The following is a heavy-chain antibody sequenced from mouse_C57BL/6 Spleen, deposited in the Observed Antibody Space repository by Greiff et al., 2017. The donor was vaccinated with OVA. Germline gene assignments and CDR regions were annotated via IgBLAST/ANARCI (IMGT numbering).Heavy chain of an antibody. Sequence: VQLKESGGDLVKPGGSLKLSCAASGFTFSSYGMSWVRQTPDKRLEWVATISSGGSYTYYPDSVKGRFTISRDNAKNTLYLRMSSLKSEDTAMYYCAVVATDYFDYWGQGTTLTVSS. V-gene: IGHV5-6*01. J-gene: IGHJ2*01. CDR1: GFTFSSYG. CDR2: ISSGGSYT. CDR3: AVVATDYFDY. D-gene: IGHD1-1*01.